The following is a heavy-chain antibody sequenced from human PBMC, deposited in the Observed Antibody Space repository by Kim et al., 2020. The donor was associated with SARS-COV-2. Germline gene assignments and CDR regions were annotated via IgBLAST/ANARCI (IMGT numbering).Heavy chain of an antibody. D-gene: IGHD2-8*01. CDR3: AKLGVSLLFGDELYGLDV. CDR2: ISNSGGTK. V-gene: IGHV3-23*01. CDR1: GFTFNSYA. J-gene: IGHJ6*01. Sequence: GGSLRLSCGASGFTFNSYAMDWVRQAPGKGLEWVAVISNSGGTKYYGDSVKGQFTVSRDNSKNTMNLQMNSLRAEDTALYYCAKLGVSLLFGDELYGLDV.